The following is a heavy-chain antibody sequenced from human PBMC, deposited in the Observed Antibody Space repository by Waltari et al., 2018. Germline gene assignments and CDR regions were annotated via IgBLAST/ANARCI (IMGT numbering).Heavy chain of an antibody. V-gene: IGHV4-38-2*01. D-gene: IGHD2-2*01. CDR2: SYHSGST. Sequence: QVQLQESGPGLVKPSETLSLTCAVSGYSISSGYYWGWIRQPPGKGLEWIGSSYHSGSTYYNPSLKSRVKRAVDTSKNQFSLKLSSVTAADTAVYDCASLFGRSGSVPFDYWGQGTLVTVSS. CDR3: ASLFGRSGSVPFDY. CDR1: GYSISSGYY. J-gene: IGHJ4*02.